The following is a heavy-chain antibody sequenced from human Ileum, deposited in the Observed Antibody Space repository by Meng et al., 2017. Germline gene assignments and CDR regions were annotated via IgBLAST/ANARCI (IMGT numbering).Heavy chain of an antibody. Sequence: QVQLQQLGPGLVMASRTLSLSCAVSGDSVSSNSAAWNWIRQSPSRGLEWLGRTYYRSKWYNNYAVSVRSRISINPDTSKNQFSLQLNSVTPEDTAVYYCARDGGAAPDYFDYWGQGTLVTVSS. J-gene: IGHJ4*02. V-gene: IGHV6-1*01. CDR2: TYYRSKWYN. D-gene: IGHD3-16*01. CDR3: ARDGGAAPDYFDY. CDR1: GDSVSSNSAA.